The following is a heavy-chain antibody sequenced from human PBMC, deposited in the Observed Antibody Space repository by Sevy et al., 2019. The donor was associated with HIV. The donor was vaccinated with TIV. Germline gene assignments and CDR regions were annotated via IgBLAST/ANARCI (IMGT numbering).Heavy chain of an antibody. V-gene: IGHV3-21*01. CDR3: ARDPQVPAAMHNWFDP. J-gene: IGHJ5*02. D-gene: IGHD2-2*01. Sequence: GGSLRLSCAASGFTFSSYSMNWVRQAPGKGLEWVSSISSSSSYIYYADSVKGRFTISRDNAKNSLYPQMNSLRAEDTAVYYCARDPQVPAAMHNWFDPWGQGTLVTVSS. CDR1: GFTFSSYS. CDR2: ISSSSSYI.